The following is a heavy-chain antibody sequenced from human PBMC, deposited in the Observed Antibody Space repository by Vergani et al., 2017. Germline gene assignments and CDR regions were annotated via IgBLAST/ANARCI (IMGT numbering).Heavy chain of an antibody. Sequence: QVQLVQSGAEVKKPGSSVKVSCKASGGTFSSYAISWVRQAPGQGLEWMGRIFPIFGTANYAQKFQGRVTITADESTSTAYMELSSLRSEDTAVYYCAYSSSWYLSEYAHFDYWGQGTLVTVSS. V-gene: IGHV1-69*18. CDR2: IFPIFGTA. CDR3: AYSSSWYLSEYAHFDY. D-gene: IGHD6-13*01. J-gene: IGHJ4*02. CDR1: GGTFSSYA.